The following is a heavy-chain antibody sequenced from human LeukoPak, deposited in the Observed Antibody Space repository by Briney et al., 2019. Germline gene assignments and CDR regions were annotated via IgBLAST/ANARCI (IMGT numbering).Heavy chain of an antibody. V-gene: IGHV3-15*01. CDR1: GFTFSNVW. J-gene: IGHJ4*02. CDR2: IKTKTDGGTT. D-gene: IGHD1-1*01. CDR3: VTRVKSTGDY. Sequence: GCSLRLSCEASGFTFSNVWMHWVRQAPGKGLEWIGRIKTKTDGGTTEYAAPVKGRFTISRDDSKNTVYLQMNSLKTEDTALYYCVTRVKSTGDYWGQGTLVTVSS.